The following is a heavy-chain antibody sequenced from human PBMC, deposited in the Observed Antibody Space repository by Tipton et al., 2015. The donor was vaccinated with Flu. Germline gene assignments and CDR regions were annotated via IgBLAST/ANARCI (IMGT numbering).Heavy chain of an antibody. J-gene: IGHJ4*02. D-gene: IGHD3-10*01. CDR2: IYHSGSP. CDR3: ARHGRAFFYGSGTDY. V-gene: IGHV4-38-2*01. Sequence: TLSLTCVVSGYSISNGYYWGWIRQPPGKGLEWIGNIYHSGSPYYNPSLKSRVTISVDTSKNQFSLKLSSVTAADTAGYYCARHGRAFFYGSGTDYWGQGTLVTVSS. CDR1: GYSISNGYY.